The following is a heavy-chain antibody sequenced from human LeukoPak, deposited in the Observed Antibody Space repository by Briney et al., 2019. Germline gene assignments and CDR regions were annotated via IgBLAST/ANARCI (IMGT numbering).Heavy chain of an antibody. V-gene: IGHV1-69*04. J-gene: IGHJ4*02. D-gene: IGHD3-3*01. CDR3: ASSNYDSTVLHY. CDR2: IIPILGIA. Sequence: GSSVKVSCKASGGTFSSYAISWVRQAPGQGLEWMGRIIPILGIANYAQKFQGRVTTTADKSTSTAYMELSSLRSEDTAVYYCASSNYDSTVLHYWGQGTLVTVSS. CDR1: GGTFSSYA.